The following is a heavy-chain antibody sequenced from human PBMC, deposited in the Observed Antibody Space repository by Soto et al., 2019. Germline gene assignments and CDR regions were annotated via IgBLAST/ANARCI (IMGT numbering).Heavy chain of an antibody. D-gene: IGHD1-26*01. J-gene: IGHJ5*01. V-gene: IGHV4-59*08. Sequence: QVQLQESAPGLVKPSETLSLTCTVSGVSMIYYYWTWIRQTPGKGLEWIGYIYYSGITAYNPYLKSRVTMSVDTTKNQCSLKLSSVDAADTADYYCARPRGGSQNGWFDSWGQGVLVTVSS. CDR2: IYYSGIT. CDR1: GVSMIYYY. CDR3: ARPRGGSQNGWFDS.